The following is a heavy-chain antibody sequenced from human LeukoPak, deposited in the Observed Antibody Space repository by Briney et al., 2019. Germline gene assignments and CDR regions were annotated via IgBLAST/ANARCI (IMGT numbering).Heavy chain of an antibody. CDR3: ARDGVAAPDY. J-gene: IGHJ4*02. D-gene: IGHD3-3*01. CDR2: INSDGRST. CDR1: GFIFSRYW. Sequence: GGSLRLSCAASGFIFSRYWMHWVRHVPGKGVVWVSRINSDGRSTTYADSVKGRFTISRDNAKNTLYLQLNSLRAEDTAVYFCARDGVAAPDYWGQGTLVTVSS. V-gene: IGHV3-74*01.